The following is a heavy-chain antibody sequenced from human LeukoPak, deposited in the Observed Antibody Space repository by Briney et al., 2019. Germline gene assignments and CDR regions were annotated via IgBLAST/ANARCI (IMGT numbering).Heavy chain of an antibody. D-gene: IGHD1-14*01. CDR2: INTNTGGT. Sequence: GASVKVSCKASGYTFTGYYMHWVRQAPGQGLEWMGRINTNTGGTNYAQKFQGRVTMTRDRPISTAYMELSRLRSDDTAVYYCARAPNRRTAYYMDVWGKGTTVTVSS. CDR1: GYTFTGYY. CDR3: ARAPNRRTAYYMDV. V-gene: IGHV1-2*06. J-gene: IGHJ6*03.